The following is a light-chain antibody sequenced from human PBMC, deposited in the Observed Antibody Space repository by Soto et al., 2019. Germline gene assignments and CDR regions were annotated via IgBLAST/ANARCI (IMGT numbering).Light chain of an antibody. CDR3: LQAAQSPLT. V-gene: IGKV2-28*01. J-gene: IGKJ5*01. Sequence: DIVLTQSPLSLPVTPGEPASISCRSSQSLLQSNGNNHVDWYLQRPGQSPPLLLYLASSRASGVPDRFSGSGSGTEFSLEISRVEAEDVGVYYCLQAAQSPLTFGQGTRLEI. CDR2: LAS. CDR1: QSLLQSNGNNH.